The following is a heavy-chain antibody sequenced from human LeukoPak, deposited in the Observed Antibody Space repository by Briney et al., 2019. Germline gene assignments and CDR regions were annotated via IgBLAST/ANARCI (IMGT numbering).Heavy chain of an antibody. CDR2: IYHSGTT. V-gene: IGHV4-39*07. CDR1: GGSISSSSSY. CDR3: AKWVDIVVVTASTTDY. D-gene: IGHD2-21*02. J-gene: IGHJ4*02. Sequence: SETLSLTCNVSGGSISSSSSYWGWLRQPPGKGLEWIGTIYHSGTTNYNPSLKSRVTISMDASKNQLSLKLSSVTAADTAVYYCAKWVDIVVVTASTTDYWGQGTLVTVSS.